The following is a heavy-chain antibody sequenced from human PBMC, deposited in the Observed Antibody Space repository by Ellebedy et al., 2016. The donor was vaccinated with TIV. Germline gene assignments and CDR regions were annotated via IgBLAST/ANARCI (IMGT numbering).Heavy chain of an antibody. CDR3: ARRYSGSSYHYFDY. V-gene: IGHV4-59*08. CDR2: IHNSVIT. Sequence: MPSETLSLTCTVSGGSISSNYWDWIRQPPGKGLEWIGYIHNSVITNYNPSLKSRVTMSVDTSKRQLSLKLRSVTAADTAGYYCARRYSGSSYHYFDYWGQGTLVIVSS. J-gene: IGHJ4*02. CDR1: GGSISSNY. D-gene: IGHD1-26*01.